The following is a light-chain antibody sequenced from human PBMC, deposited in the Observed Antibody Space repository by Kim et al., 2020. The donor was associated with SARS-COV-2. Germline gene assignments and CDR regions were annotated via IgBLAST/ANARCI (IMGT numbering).Light chain of an antibody. V-gene: IGKV1-5*03. CDR2: QAS. J-gene: IGKJ1*01. CDR1: QSVDSW. CDR3: KQYETYWT. Sequence: DIQMTQSPSTLSAFVGYRVTITCRASQSVDSWLAWYQQKPGKAPKLLIYQASKLASGVPSRFSGSGSGTDFTLTISNLQPDDSAIYYCKQYETYWTFGPGTKVEIK.